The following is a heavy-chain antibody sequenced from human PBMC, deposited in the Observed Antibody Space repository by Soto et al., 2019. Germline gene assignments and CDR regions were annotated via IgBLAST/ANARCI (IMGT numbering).Heavy chain of an antibody. CDR1: GGSISSYY. V-gene: IGHV4-59*01. D-gene: IGHD3-3*01. J-gene: IGHJ6*02. Sequence: SETLSLTCTVSGGSISSYYWSWIRQPPGKGLEWIGYIYYSGSTNYNPSLKSRVTISVDTSKNQFSLKLSSVTAADTAVYYCARERGTYYDFWSGSRYYYYGMGVWGQGTTVTVSS. CDR2: IYYSGST. CDR3: ARERGTYYDFWSGSRYYYYGMGV.